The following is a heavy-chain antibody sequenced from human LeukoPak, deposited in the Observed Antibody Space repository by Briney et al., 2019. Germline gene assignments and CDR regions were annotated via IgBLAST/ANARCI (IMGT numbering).Heavy chain of an antibody. V-gene: IGHV1-69*04. Sequence: SVKVSCKASGYTFTGYYMHWVRQAPGQGREWMGRIIPILGIANYAQKFQGRVTITADKSTSTAYMELSSLRSEDTAVYYCARVLGMATTPFDYWGQGTLVTVSS. D-gene: IGHD5-24*01. CDR1: GYTFTGYY. CDR2: IIPILGIA. J-gene: IGHJ4*02. CDR3: ARVLGMATTPFDY.